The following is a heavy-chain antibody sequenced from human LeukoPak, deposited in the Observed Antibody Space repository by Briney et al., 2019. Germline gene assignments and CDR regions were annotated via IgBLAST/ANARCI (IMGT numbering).Heavy chain of an antibody. D-gene: IGHD2-21*01. Sequence: PGGSLRLSCEASGFTFSNYEMNWVRQAPGKGLEWISYITTTGDRIQYADSVKGRFTISRDNAKNSLYLQMNSLKTEDTAVYYCTRGFPGVIGYYFDYWGQGTLVTVSS. V-gene: IGHV3-48*03. CDR2: ITTTGDRI. CDR1: GFTFSNYE. J-gene: IGHJ4*02. CDR3: TRGFPGVIGYYFDY.